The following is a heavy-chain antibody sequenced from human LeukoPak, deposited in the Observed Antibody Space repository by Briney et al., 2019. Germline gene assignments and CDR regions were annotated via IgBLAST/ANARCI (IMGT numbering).Heavy chain of an antibody. J-gene: IGHJ5*02. CDR1: GFTFSSYA. CDR3: AGSPRVTVTGHWFDP. Sequence: PGGSLRLSCAASGFTFSSYAMSWVRQAPGKGLEWVSVISGSGTNTYYADSVKGRFTISRDNSKNTLYLQMNSLRAEDTAVYYCAGSPRVTVTGHWFDPWGQGTLVTVSS. D-gene: IGHD4-17*01. CDR2: ISGSGTNT. V-gene: IGHV3-23*01.